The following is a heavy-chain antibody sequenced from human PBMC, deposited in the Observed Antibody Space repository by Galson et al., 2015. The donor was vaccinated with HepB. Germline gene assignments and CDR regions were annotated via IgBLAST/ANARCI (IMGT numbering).Heavy chain of an antibody. CDR1: GFIFSSYA. V-gene: IGHV3-30*04. Sequence: SLRLSCAASGFIFSSYAMHWVRQAPGKGLEWVAVISYDGSNKYYADSVKGRFTISRDNSKNTLYLQMNSLRAEDTAVYYCARDRRDGYPEGVFDYWGQGTLVTVSS. CDR2: ISYDGSNK. D-gene: IGHD5-24*01. J-gene: IGHJ4*02. CDR3: ARDRRDGYPEGVFDY.